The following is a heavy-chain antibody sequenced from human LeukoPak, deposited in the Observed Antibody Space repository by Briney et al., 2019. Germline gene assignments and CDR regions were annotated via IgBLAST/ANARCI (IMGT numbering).Heavy chain of an antibody. CDR1: GFTVSSNY. V-gene: IGHV3-53*01. D-gene: IGHD3-10*01. CDR2: IYSGGST. CDR3: ARAAFGELLYEWWFDP. J-gene: IGHJ5*02. Sequence: GGSLRLSCAASGFTVSSNYMSWVRQAPGKGLEWVSVIYSGGSTYCADSVKGRFTISRDNSKNTLYLQMNSLRAEDTAVYYCARAAFGELLYEWWFDPWGQGTLVTVSS.